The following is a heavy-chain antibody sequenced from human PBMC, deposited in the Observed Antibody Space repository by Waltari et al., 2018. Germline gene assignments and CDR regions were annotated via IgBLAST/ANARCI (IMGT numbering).Heavy chain of an antibody. V-gene: IGHV3-74*01. D-gene: IGHD6-13*01. CDR1: GFTFSRYW. CDR3: ARVARKTYSSPVPGRDYYYGMDV. CDR2: RNSDGRDT. Sequence: EEQLVESGGGLIQPGESLRVSCAVSGFTFSRYWMNWVRQAPGKGLVLVGRRNSDGRDTSYADVDKVRCTSCRDKAKNTVYLKMKSLRAEDTAVYYCARVARKTYSSPVPGRDYYYGMDVWGLGTTVTVSS. J-gene: IGHJ6*02.